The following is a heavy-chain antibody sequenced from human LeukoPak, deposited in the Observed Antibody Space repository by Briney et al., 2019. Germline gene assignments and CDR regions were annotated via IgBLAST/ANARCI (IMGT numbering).Heavy chain of an antibody. Sequence: SVNVSCKASGGTFSSYAISWVRQAPGQGLEWMGGIIPIFGTANYAQKFQGRVTITADESTSTAYMELSSLRSEDTAVYYCARAPYYDILTGYSVGAFDIWGQGTMVTVSS. CDR3: ARAPYYDILTGYSVGAFDI. CDR1: GGTFSSYA. J-gene: IGHJ3*02. V-gene: IGHV1-69*13. D-gene: IGHD3-9*01. CDR2: IIPIFGTA.